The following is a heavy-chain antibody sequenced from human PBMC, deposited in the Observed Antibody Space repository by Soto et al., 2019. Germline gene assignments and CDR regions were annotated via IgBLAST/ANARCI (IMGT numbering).Heavy chain of an antibody. CDR1: GYTFTSYY. D-gene: IGHD5-18*01. J-gene: IGHJ4*02. CDR3: ASSQLSDSYGYVKDY. Sequence: ASVKVSCKASGYTFTSYYMHWVRQAPGQGLEWMGIINPSGGSTSYAQKFQGRVTMTRDTSTSTVYMELSSLRSEDTAVYYCASSQLSDSYGYVKDYWGQGTLVTVSS. V-gene: IGHV1-46*01. CDR2: INPSGGST.